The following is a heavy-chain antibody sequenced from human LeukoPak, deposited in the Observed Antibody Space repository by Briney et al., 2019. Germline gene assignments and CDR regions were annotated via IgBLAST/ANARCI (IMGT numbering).Heavy chain of an antibody. J-gene: IGHJ2*01. Sequence: SETLSLTCTVSGDSIRNSRYSWSWIRQPPGKGLEWVGHIYYLGSTNYNPSLKSRVTISIDTSKNYFSLKLNSVIAADAAVYYCARDRPGSYWYFDLWGRGTLVTVSS. V-gene: IGHV4-61*03. CDR2: IYYLGST. D-gene: IGHD3-10*01. CDR1: GDSIRNSRYS. CDR3: ARDRPGSYWYFDL.